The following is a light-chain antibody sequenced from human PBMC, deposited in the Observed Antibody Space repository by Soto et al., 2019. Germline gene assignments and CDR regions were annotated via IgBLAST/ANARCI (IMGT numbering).Light chain of an antibody. CDR2: KAS. Sequence: EIQMTQSPSSVSASVGDRFTITCRAGQGISSYLAWYQQKPGKAPNLLIHKASHLESGVPSRFSGSGSGTEFTLTISSLQPGDFAAYYCQQYYSYPRTFGHGTKVDIK. CDR1: QGISSY. J-gene: IGKJ1*01. V-gene: IGKV1-5*03. CDR3: QQYYSYPRT.